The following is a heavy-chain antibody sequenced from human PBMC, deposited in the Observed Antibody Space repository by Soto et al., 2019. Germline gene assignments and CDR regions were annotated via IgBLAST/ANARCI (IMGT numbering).Heavy chain of an antibody. J-gene: IGHJ6*03. Sequence: QVQLQESGPGLVKPSETLSLTCTVSGGSISSYYWSWLRQPPGKGLEWIGYIYYSGSTNYNPSLKSRVTISVDTSKNQFSLKLSSVTAADTAVYYCARDGDYYYYYMDVWGKGTTVTVSS. CDR2: IYYSGST. CDR1: GGSISSYY. V-gene: IGHV4-59*01. CDR3: ARDGDYYYYYMDV. D-gene: IGHD3-16*01.